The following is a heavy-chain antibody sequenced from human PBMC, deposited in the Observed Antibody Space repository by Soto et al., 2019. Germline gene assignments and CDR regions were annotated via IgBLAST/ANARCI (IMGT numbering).Heavy chain of an antibody. J-gene: IGHJ3*02. CDR2: IKGDGSAK. CDR3: ARDVSPGSSGSSLDAFDI. D-gene: IGHD6-25*01. Sequence: GGSLRLSCAASGFTFGNYWMTWVRQAPGKGLEWVANIKGDGSAKSYLDSVRGRFTVSRDNAENSLFLQMNILRAEDTALYYCARDVSPGSSGSSLDAFDIWGQGTMVTVSS. V-gene: IGHV3-7*05. CDR1: GFTFGNYW.